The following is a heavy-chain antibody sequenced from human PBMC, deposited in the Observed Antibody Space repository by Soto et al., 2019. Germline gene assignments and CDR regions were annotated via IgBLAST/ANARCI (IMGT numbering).Heavy chain of an antibody. CDR2: IIPIFGTA. D-gene: IGHD6-19*01. J-gene: IGHJ4*02. CDR1: GGTFSSYA. CDR3: ARNLIAVADLDY. Sequence: SVKVSCKASGGTFSSYAISWVRQAPGQGLEWMGGIIPIFGTANYAQKLQGRVTITADESTSTAYMELSSLRSEDTAVYYCARNLIAVADLDYWGQGTLVTVSS. V-gene: IGHV1-69*13.